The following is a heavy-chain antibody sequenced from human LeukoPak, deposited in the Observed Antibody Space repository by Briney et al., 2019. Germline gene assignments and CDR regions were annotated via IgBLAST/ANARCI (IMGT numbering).Heavy chain of an antibody. Sequence: ASVKVSCKVSGYTLTELSMHWVRQAPGKGLEWMGGFDPEDGETIYAQKFQGRVTMTEDTSTDTAYMELSSLRSEDTAVYYCATFGVLALRVGFRDAFDIWGQGTMVTVSS. CDR3: ATFGVLALRVGFRDAFDI. V-gene: IGHV1-24*01. D-gene: IGHD3-3*02. J-gene: IGHJ3*02. CDR2: FDPEDGET. CDR1: GYTLTELS.